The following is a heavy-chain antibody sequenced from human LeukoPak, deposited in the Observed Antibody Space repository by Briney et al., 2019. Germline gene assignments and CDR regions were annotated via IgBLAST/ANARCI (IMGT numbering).Heavy chain of an antibody. J-gene: IGHJ5*02. Sequence: SETLSLTCTVPGGSISSSSYYWGWIRQPPGKGLEWIGSIYYSGSTYYNPSLKSRVTISVDTSKNQFSLKLSSVTAADTAVYYCATTERGYSGYEYPWGQGTLVTVSP. CDR1: GGSISSSSYY. CDR2: IYYSGST. D-gene: IGHD5-12*01. CDR3: ATTERGYSGYEYP. V-gene: IGHV4-39*01.